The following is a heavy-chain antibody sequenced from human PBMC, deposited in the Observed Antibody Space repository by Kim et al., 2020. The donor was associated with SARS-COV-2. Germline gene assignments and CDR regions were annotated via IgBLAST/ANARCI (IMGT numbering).Heavy chain of an antibody. CDR1: GYTFTNYA. D-gene: IGHD3-22*01. V-gene: IGHV1-3*01. Sequence: ASVKVSCKSSGYTFTNYAIHWVRQAPGQRLEWMGWINAGNGNTKYSQKFQGRVTITRDTSATTAYMELSSLRSEDTAVYYCARGGDDSSGYLFFDYWGQG. CDR2: INAGNGNT. J-gene: IGHJ4*02. CDR3: ARGGDDSSGYLFFDY.